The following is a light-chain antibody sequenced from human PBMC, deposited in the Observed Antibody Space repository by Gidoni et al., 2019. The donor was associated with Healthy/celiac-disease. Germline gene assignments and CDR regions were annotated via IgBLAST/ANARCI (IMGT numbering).Light chain of an antibody. CDR1: QRSSSY. J-gene: IGKJ1*01. CDR3: QQSYSTPPT. V-gene: IGKV1-39*01. Sequence: DIQMTQSPSSLSASVGDRVTISCRASQRSSSYLNWYQQKPGKAPKLLIYAASSLQSGVPSRFSGSGSGKDFTLTISSLQPEDFATYYCQQSYSTPPTFGQGTKVEIK. CDR2: AAS.